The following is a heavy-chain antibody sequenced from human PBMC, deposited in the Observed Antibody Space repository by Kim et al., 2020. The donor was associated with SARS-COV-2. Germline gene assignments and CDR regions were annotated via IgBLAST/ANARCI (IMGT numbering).Heavy chain of an antibody. V-gene: IGHV1-46*01. CDR3: ARGSCGGTCPLFRDYGSDV. CDR1: RYIFTNYY. D-gene: IGHD2-15*01. CDR2: MNPADGRT. J-gene: IGHJ6*02. Sequence: ASVKVSCKTSRYIFTNYYIHWVRQAPGQGLEWMARMNPADGRTVLAQKFQGRVTMTRDTATSTVYMDLSSLKSEDTALYYCARGSCGGTCPLFRDYGSDVWGQGPAVTVSS.